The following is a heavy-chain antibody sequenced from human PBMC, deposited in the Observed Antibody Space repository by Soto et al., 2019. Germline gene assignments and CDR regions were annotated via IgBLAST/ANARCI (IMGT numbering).Heavy chain of an antibody. CDR1: GYTFTSHY. Sequence: QVQLVQSGAEVKKPGASVRVSCKASGYTFTSHYIYWVRQAPGEGLEWMGLINPSDYSTLYARNFQGRVTMTRDTSTSTVYMELSSLRFEDTAVYYCARRSMYGDYDSWGQGTLVTVFS. CDR2: INPSDYST. D-gene: IGHD4-17*01. J-gene: IGHJ5*01. CDR3: ARRSMYGDYDS. V-gene: IGHV1-46*03.